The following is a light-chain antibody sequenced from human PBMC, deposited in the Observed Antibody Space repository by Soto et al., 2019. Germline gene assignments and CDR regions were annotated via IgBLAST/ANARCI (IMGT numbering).Light chain of an antibody. CDR3: QQSYSSPPLT. CDR2: GAS. Sequence: DIQMTQSPSSLSASVGDRVTITCRPSQSIDIYLNWYHQKPGRAPKLLIYGASTLQSGVPSRFSGSGSGTDFNLTISSLQVEDFATYFCQQSYSSPPLTVGGGTKVDSK. CDR1: QSIDIY. J-gene: IGKJ4*01. V-gene: IGKV1-39*01.